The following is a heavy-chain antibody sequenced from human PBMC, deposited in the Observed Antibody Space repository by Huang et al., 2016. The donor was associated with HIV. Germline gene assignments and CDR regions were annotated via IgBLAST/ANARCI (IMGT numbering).Heavy chain of an antibody. CDR3: ARGQGGYYYYYMDV. CDR2: INHSVST. CDR1: GGSFSGYY. V-gene: IGHV4-34*01. J-gene: IGHJ6*03. Sequence: QVQLQQWGAGLLRPSETLSLTGAVYGGSFSGYYGTWVRQPPETGLEWIGEINHSVSTTYNPSLRRRVTSLVDTSRNQFCLTLTSVTAVDTAVYYCARGQGGYYYYYMDVWGKGTTVTVSS.